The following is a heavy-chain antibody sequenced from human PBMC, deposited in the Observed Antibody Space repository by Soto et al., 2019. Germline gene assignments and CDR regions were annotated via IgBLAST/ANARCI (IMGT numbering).Heavy chain of an antibody. CDR1: GFTFSSYW. CDR3: ARVYLYGEYHY. V-gene: IGHV3-7*05. D-gene: IGHD4-17*01. J-gene: IGHJ4*02. CDR2: IKQDGSEK. Sequence: GGSLRLSCAASGFTFSSYWMSWVRQAPGKGLEWVANIKQDGSEKYYVDSVKGRFTISRNNAKNSLYLQMNSLRAEDTAVYYCARVYLYGEYHYWGQGTLVTVSS.